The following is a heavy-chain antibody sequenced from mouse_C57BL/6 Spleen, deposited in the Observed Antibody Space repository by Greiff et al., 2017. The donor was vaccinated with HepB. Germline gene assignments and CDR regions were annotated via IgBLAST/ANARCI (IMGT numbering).Heavy chain of an antibody. CDR2: IDPSDSYT. CDR3: AREGLLRMDY. V-gene: IGHV1-59*01. Sequence: VQLQQPGAELVRPGTSVKLSCKASGYTFTSYWMHWVKQRPGQGLEWIGVIDPSDSYTNYNQKFKGKATLTVDTSSSTAYMQLSSLTSEDSAVYYCAREGLLRMDYWGQGTSVTVSS. J-gene: IGHJ4*01. CDR1: GYTFTSYW. D-gene: IGHD1-1*01.